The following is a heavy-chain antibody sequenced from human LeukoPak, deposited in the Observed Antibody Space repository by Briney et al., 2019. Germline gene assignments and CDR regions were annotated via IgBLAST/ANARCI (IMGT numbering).Heavy chain of an antibody. CDR3: AKGSGIAVAGIGGSYFDY. Sequence: GGSLRLSCAASGFTFSSYAMSWVRQAPGKGLEWVSAISGSGGSTYYADSVKGRFTISRDNSKNTLYLQMNSLRAEDTAVYYCAKGSGIAVAGIGGSYFDYWGQGTLVTASS. CDR2: ISGSGGST. D-gene: IGHD6-19*01. J-gene: IGHJ4*02. CDR1: GFTFSSYA. V-gene: IGHV3-23*01.